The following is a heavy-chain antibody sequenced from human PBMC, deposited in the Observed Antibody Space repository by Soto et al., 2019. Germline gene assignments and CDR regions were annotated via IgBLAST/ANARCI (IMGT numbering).Heavy chain of an antibody. CDR2: INPATGAA. D-gene: IGHD3-3*01. Sequence: QLHLVQSGAVVKKPGASVTVSCSASGYPVTAYYMHWVRQAPGRGLEWMGGINPATGAAKYTQTFQGRGTMTRDTYTSKVFMELSGLKSEDPAIFYCARGGGVGVAGSAAFDMWGQGTLVTVSS. V-gene: IGHV1-2*02. CDR3: ARGGGVGVAGSAAFDM. CDR1: GYPVTAYY. J-gene: IGHJ3*02.